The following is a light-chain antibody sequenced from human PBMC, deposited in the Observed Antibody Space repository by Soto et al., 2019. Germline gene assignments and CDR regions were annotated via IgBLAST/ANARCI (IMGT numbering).Light chain of an antibody. J-gene: IGKJ4*01. CDR3: LQYYNYPT. CDR1: QGIRND. CDR2: AAS. Sequence: AIQMTQSPSSLSASVGDRVTITCRASQGIRNDLGWYQQKPGKAPKLLIYAASSLQSGVPSMFSGSGSGTALTLTISSLQPEDFATYYCLQYYNYPTFGGGTKVEIK. V-gene: IGKV1-6*01.